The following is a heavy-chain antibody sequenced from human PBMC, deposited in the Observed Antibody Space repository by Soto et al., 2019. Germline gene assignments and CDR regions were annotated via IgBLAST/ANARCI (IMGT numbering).Heavy chain of an antibody. J-gene: IGHJ3*02. D-gene: IGHD6-19*01. V-gene: IGHV1-18*01. CDR1: GYTFTSYG. CDR2: ISAYNGNI. CDR3: ASEYSSGWYKSDAFDI. Sequence: SVKVSCKASGYTFTSYGISWVRQAPGQGLEWMGWISAYNGNINYAQKLQGRVTMTTDTSTSTAYMELRSLRSDDTAVYYGASEYSSGWYKSDAFDIWGQGTMVTVSS.